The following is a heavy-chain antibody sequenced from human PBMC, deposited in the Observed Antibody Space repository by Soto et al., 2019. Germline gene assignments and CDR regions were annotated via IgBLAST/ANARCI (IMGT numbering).Heavy chain of an antibody. J-gene: IGHJ5*02. V-gene: IGHV1-69*13. Sequence: SVNVSCTPCAGTISSYAISWVRHCPGRGVERTRGIIPIFGTANYAQKFQGSGTTTADESTSTAYMQLSSLRSEDTAVYYCPRLRAYYGSGSYYIVPAFDPWGQGTLLTDSS. CDR2: IIPIFGTA. CDR3: PRLRAYYGSGSYYIVPAFDP. D-gene: IGHD3-10*01. CDR1: AGTISSYA.